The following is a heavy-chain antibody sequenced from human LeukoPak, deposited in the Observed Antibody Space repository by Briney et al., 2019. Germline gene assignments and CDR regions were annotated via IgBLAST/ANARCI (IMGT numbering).Heavy chain of an antibody. J-gene: IGHJ4*02. CDR2: MNPNSGNT. V-gene: IGHV1-8*01. Sequence: GASVKVSCKASGYTFTSYDINRVRQATGQGLEWMGWMNPNSGNTGYAQKFQGRVTMTRNTSISTAYMELSSLRSEDTAVYYCARSRITIFGVVTQIDYWGQGTLVTVSS. D-gene: IGHD3-3*01. CDR1: GYTFTSYD. CDR3: ARSRITIFGVVTQIDY.